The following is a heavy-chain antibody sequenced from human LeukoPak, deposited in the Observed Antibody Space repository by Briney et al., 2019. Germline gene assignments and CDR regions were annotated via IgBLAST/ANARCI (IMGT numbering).Heavy chain of an antibody. CDR1: GFTFSSYT. CDR2: ISRSSSYI. J-gene: IGHJ4*02. Sequence: GGSLRLSCAASGFTFSSYTMNWVRQAPGKGLEWVSSISRSSSYIYYADSTKGRFTISRDNANNSLFLQMNSLRAEDTAVYYCARGGVSVGGNFDYWGQGTLVTVSS. CDR3: ARGGVSVGGNFDY. D-gene: IGHD4-23*01. V-gene: IGHV3-21*01.